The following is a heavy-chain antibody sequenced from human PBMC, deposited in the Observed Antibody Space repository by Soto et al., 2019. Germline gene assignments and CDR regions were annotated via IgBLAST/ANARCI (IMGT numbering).Heavy chain of an antibody. CDR1: GFTFSNFA. Sequence: GGSLRLSCAASGFTFSNFAMYWVRQAPGKGLEWVTVISYDGSHKYYADSVKGRFTISRDNSKNTLYLQMNNLRAEDSAVYFCARDYSYQRAMDVWGQGTTVTVS. CDR2: ISYDGSHK. D-gene: IGHD2-15*01. V-gene: IGHV3-30-3*01. J-gene: IGHJ6*02. CDR3: ARDYSYQRAMDV.